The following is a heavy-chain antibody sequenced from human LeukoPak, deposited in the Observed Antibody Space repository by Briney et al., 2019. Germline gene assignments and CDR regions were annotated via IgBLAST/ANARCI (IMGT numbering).Heavy chain of an antibody. D-gene: IGHD4-17*01. Sequence: PGGSLRLSCAASGFTFTTYAMHWVRQAPGKGLEYVSAISSDGGTTYYASSVKGRFTISRDNAKNTLYLQMGSLRTEDMAVYYCARGGAITVTGTPLDYWGQGTLVPVSS. CDR3: ARGGAITVTGTPLDY. J-gene: IGHJ4*02. CDR1: GFTFTTYA. CDR2: ISSDGGTT. V-gene: IGHV3-64*01.